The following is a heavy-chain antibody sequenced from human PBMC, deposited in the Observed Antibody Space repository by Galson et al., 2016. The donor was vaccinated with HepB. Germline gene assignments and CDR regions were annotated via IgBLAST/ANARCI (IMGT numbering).Heavy chain of an antibody. CDR1: GFTFSNSG. CDR3: ARAFGAAGAIDY. CDR2: IWYDGSTK. D-gene: IGHD6-13*01. J-gene: IGHJ4*02. V-gene: IGHV3-33*01. Sequence: SLRLSCAASGFTFSNSGMHWVRQAPGKWLEWVAVIWYDGSTKYYGDSVKGRFTISRDNSKNALYLQMNSLGVEDTAVYYCARAFGAAGAIDYWGQGTPVTVSS.